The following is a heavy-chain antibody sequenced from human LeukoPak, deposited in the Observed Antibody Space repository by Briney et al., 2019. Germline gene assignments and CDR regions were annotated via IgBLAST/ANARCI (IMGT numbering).Heavy chain of an antibody. D-gene: IGHD6-6*01. CDR2: ISYSGTT. Sequence: KPSETLSLTCIVSGGSISSRPYYWGWVRQPPGKGLEWIGTISYSGTTYYSPSLKSRVTISLDTSKNQFSLKLSSVTAADTAIYYCARDFSSSSTVYYYYYMDVWGKGTTVTVSS. CDR3: ARDFSSSSTVYYYYYMDV. CDR1: GGSISSRPYY. J-gene: IGHJ6*03. V-gene: IGHV4-39*07.